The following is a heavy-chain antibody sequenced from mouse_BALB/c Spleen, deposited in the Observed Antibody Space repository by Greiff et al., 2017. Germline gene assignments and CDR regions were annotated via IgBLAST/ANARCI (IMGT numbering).Heavy chain of an antibody. CDR1: GYTFTSYW. D-gene: IGHD1-1*01. CDR2: IYPGNSDT. CDR3: TRAPFYGSSSGNYFDY. J-gene: IGHJ2*01. Sequence: DVKLQESGTVLARPGASVKMSCKASGYTFTSYWMHWVKQRPGQGLEWIGAIYPGNSDTSYNQKFKGKAKLTAVTSTSTAYMELSSLTNEDSAVYYCTRAPFYGSSSGNYFDYWGQGTTLTVSS. V-gene: IGHV1-5*01.